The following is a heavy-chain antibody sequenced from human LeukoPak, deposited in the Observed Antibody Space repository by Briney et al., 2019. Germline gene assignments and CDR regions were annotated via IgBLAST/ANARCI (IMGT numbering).Heavy chain of an antibody. Sequence: ASVKVSCKASGYTFTSYYMHWVRQAPGQGLEWMGIINPSGGSTSYAQKFQGRVTMTRDTSTSTVYMELSSLRSEDTAVYYCARDNRFGELLWGGGMDWGQGTLVTVSS. CDR1: GYTFTSYY. D-gene: IGHD3-10*01. CDR2: INPSGGST. J-gene: IGHJ4*02. V-gene: IGHV1-46*01. CDR3: ARDNRFGELLWGGGMD.